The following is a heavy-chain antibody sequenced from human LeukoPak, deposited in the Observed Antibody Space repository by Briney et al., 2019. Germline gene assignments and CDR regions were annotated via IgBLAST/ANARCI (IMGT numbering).Heavy chain of an antibody. V-gene: IGHV3-11*04. J-gene: IGHJ6*03. CDR1: GFTFSDYY. CDR2: ISSSGSTI. D-gene: IGHD2-2*03. CDR3: AREGKSGYCSSTSCPGVRGYYYYMDV. Sequence: PGGSLRLSCAASGFTFSDYYMSWIRQAPGKGLEWVSYISSSGSTIYYADSVKGRFTISRDNAKNSLYLQMNRLRAEDTAVYYCAREGKSGYCSSTSCPGVRGYYYYMDVWGKGTTVTVSS.